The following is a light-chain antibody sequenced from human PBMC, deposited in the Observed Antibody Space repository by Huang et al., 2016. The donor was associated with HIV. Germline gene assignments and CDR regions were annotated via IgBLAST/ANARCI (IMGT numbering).Light chain of an antibody. Sequence: DIQMTQSPSTLSASVGDRVTITCRASQSISSWLAWYKQKPGKAPKLLMYKASNLESGVPSRFSGSGSGTEVTLIISSLQTDDFATYYCQQYNSYSQWTFGQGTKVEIK. CDR2: KAS. CDR1: QSISSW. CDR3: QQYNSYSQWT. J-gene: IGKJ1*01. V-gene: IGKV1-5*03.